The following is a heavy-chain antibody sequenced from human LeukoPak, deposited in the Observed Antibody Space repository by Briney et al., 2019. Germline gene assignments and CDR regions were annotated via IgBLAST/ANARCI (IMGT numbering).Heavy chain of an antibody. CDR2: INHSGST. D-gene: IGHD3-9*01. V-gene: IGHV4-34*01. CDR1: GGSFSGYY. J-gene: IGHJ4*02. CDR3: ARGEYFDWLYRSQYYFDY. Sequence: SETLSLTCAVCGGSFSGYYWSWIRQPPGKGLEWIGEINHSGSTNYNPSLKSRVTISVDTSKNQFSLKLSSVTAADTAVYYCARGEYFDWLYRSQYYFDYWGQGTLVTVSS.